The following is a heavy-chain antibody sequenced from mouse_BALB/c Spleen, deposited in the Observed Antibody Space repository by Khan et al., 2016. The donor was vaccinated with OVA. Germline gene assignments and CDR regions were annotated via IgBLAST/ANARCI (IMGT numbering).Heavy chain of an antibody. D-gene: IGHD2-1*01. V-gene: IGHV5-9-3*01. J-gene: IGHJ3*01. CDR1: GFTFSTFA. Sequence: DVHLVESGGGLVKPGGSLKLSCAASGFTFSTFASSWVRQTPEKRLEWVATISSDGDYTYYPDHVTGRFTISRDNAKNTLYLQMSSLRSEDTAMYYCARSPYGNFAYWGQGTLVTVSA. CDR3: ARSPYGNFAY. CDR2: ISSDGDYT.